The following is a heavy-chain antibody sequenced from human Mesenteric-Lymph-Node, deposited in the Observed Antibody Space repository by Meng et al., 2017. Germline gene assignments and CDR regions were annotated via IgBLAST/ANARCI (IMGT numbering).Heavy chain of an antibody. D-gene: IGHD6-19*01. CDR2: ISWDGGST. Sequence: GESLKISCAASGFTFSSYKMNWVRQAPGKGLEWVSLISWDGGSTYYADSVKGRFTISRDNSKNSLYLQMNSLRTEDTALYYCAKDVAVAANGYYFDYWGQGTLVTVSS. V-gene: IGHV3-43*01. CDR3: AKDVAVAANGYYFDY. J-gene: IGHJ4*02. CDR1: GFTFSSYK.